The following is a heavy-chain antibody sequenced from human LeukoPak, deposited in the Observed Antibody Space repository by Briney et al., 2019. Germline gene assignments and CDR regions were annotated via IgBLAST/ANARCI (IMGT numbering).Heavy chain of an antibody. V-gene: IGHV3-21*01. CDR2: IRSTGDST. J-gene: IGHJ4*02. D-gene: IGHD3-10*01. CDR1: GFTFSSYA. Sequence: GGSLRLSCAASGFTFSSYAITWVRQAPGKGLEWVSSIRSTGDSTFYADSVKGRFTISRDNAKNSLYLQMNSLRAEDTAVYYCARGKWFGELGFDYWGQGTLVTVSS. CDR3: ARGKWFGELGFDY.